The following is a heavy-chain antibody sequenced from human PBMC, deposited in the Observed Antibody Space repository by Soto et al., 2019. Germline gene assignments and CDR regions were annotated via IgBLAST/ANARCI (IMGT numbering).Heavy chain of an antibody. D-gene: IGHD3-10*01. J-gene: IGHJ5*02. CDR1: GYTFTSYG. CDR3: ARRNIVRGVNKDNNWFDP. V-gene: IGHV1-18*01. Sequence: GASVKVSCKASGYTFTSYGISWVRQAPGQGLEWMGWISAYNGNTNYAQKLQGRVTMTTDTSTSTAYMELRSLRSDDTAVYYCARRNIVRGVNKDNNWFDPWGQGTLVTVSS. CDR2: ISAYNGNT.